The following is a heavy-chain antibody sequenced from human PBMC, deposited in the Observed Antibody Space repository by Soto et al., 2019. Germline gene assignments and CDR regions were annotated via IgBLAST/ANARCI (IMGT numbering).Heavy chain of an antibody. D-gene: IGHD2-8*02. V-gene: IGHV4-4*07. CDR2: FSLSGTT. J-gene: IGHJ4*02. Sequence: SETLSLTCTVSGASITGSSYWSWIRQPAGKGLEWIGRFSLSGTTNYNPSLRSRVTMSADVSKNQFSLRLTSVTTADTALYYCARGMTPPGAPAWYYFDSWGQGTLVTVSS. CDR3: ARGMTPPGAPAWYYFDS. CDR1: GASITGSSY.